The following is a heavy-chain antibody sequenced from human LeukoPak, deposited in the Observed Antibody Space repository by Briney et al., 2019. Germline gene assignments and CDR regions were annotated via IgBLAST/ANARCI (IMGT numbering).Heavy chain of an antibody. J-gene: IGHJ4*02. Sequence: PSETLSLTCTVSGGSISSGSYYWSWIRQPPGKGLEWIGEINHSGSTNYNPSLKSRVTISVDTSKNQFSLKLSSVTAADTAVYYCARGAPTPDYGGQGPLVTAS. CDR2: INHSGST. CDR1: GGSISSGSYY. V-gene: IGHV4-39*07. CDR3: ARGAPTPDY.